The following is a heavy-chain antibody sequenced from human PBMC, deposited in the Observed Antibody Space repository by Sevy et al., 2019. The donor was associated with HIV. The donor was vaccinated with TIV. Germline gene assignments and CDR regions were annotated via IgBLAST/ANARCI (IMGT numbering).Heavy chain of an antibody. J-gene: IGHJ4*02. CDR3: TSARRFGYSSGWYPGGFDY. CDR2: IYSSGST. CDR1: GGSISSYY. V-gene: IGHV4-4*07. D-gene: IGHD6-19*01. Sequence: SETLSLTCTVSGGSISSYYWNWIRQPAGKGLEWIGRIYSSGSTNYNPSLKSRVTMSIETSKNHLSLKLNSRTAADTAVYYCTSARRFGYSSGWYPGGFDYWGQGTLVTVSS.